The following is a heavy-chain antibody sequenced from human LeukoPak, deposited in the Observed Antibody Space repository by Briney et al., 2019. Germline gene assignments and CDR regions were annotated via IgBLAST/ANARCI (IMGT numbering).Heavy chain of an antibody. D-gene: IGHD6-13*01. CDR3: ARGWITAGAYYDY. Sequence: QSGGSLRLSCAASGFTFSSYWMHWVRQAPGKGLVWVSRIHSDGSSTSYADSVKGRFTMSRDNAKNTLYLQMNSLRAEDTAAYYCARGWITAGAYYDYWGQGTLVTVSS. CDR2: IHSDGSST. V-gene: IGHV3-74*01. J-gene: IGHJ4*02. CDR1: GFTFSSYW.